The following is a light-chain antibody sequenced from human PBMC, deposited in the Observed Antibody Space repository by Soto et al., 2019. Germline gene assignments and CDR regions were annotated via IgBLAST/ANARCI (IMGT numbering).Light chain of an antibody. J-gene: IGKJ3*01. CDR2: GAA. CDR3: QQYGTSPLT. V-gene: IGKV3-20*01. CDR1: ENVYINS. Sequence: EIVLTQSPGTLSLSPGEGATLSCRASENVYINSLAWYQQKPGQPPRLVIYGAATRASAVPDRFSGSGAGADFALTITGLEPEDFAGYYCQQYGTSPLTFGPGTRVD.